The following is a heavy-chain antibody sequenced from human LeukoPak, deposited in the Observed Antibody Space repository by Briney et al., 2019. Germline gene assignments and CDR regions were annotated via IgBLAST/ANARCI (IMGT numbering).Heavy chain of an antibody. D-gene: IGHD1-26*01. V-gene: IGHV3-30*04. CDR3: ARDPIVGAPDYLDY. CDR2: ISYDGTHV. J-gene: IGHJ4*02. CDR1: GFTFSTYP. Sequence: PGRSLRLSCAASGFTFSTYPMHWVRRAPGKGLEWVAVISYDGTHVIYPDSVKGRFTISRDDSKNTLYLQMSTLRPEDTAVYYCARDPIVGAPDYLDYWGQGTLVTVSS.